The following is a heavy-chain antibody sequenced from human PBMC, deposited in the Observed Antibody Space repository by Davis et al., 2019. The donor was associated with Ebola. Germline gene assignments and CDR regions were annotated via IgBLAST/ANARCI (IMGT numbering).Heavy chain of an antibody. CDR2: INHSGST. J-gene: IGHJ4*02. CDR1: GGSFSGYY. V-gene: IGHV4-34*01. CDR3: ARGFTEYSSGWYPDYFDY. Sequence: PSETLSLTCAVYGGSFSGYYWSWIRQPPGKGLEWIGEINHSGSTNYNPSLKSRVTISVDTSKNQFSLKLSSVTAADTAVYYCARGFTEYSSGWYPDYFDYWGQGTLVTVSS. D-gene: IGHD6-19*01.